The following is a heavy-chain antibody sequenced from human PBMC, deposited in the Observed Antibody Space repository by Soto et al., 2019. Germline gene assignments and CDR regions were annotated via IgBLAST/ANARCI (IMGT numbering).Heavy chain of an antibody. CDR1: GFTFSSYG. CDR3: ARDYCGGDCRHFDY. CDR2: IWYDGSNK. J-gene: IGHJ4*02. D-gene: IGHD2-21*02. V-gene: IGHV3-33*01. Sequence: VQLVESGGGVVQPGRSLRLSCAASGFTFSSYGMHWVRQAPGKGLEWVAVIWYDGSNKYYADSVKGRFTISRDNSKNTLYLQMNSLRAEDTAVYYCARDYCGGDCRHFDYWGQGTLVTVSS.